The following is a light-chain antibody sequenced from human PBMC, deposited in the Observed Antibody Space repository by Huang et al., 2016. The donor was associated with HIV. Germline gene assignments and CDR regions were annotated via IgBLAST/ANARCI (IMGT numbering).Light chain of an antibody. J-gene: IGKJ3*01. CDR3: HQYGSPPFT. Sequence: ELVLTQSPGTLSLSPGERATLSCRASQSVTSNYLAWYLQKPGQPPNLRIYVASSRATDIPDRFSGSGSGTDFTLTISRLEPEDFAVYYCHQYGSPPFTFGPGTKVDIK. CDR1: QSVTSNY. V-gene: IGKV3-20*01. CDR2: VAS.